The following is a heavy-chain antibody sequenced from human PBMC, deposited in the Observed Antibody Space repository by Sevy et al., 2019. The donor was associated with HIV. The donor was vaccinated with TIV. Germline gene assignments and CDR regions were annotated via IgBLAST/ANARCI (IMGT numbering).Heavy chain of an antibody. D-gene: IGHD5-18*01. Sequence: GGSLRLSCAASGFTFTNTWMSWVRQAPGKGLEWVGRIKSKTDGGTGDYAAPVKGRFSISKDDSKNTLYLQMNSLKTEDTAVYYCTTGDPYNRYGYMSPYVFDYWGQGTLVTVSS. CDR3: TTGDPYNRYGYMSPYVFDY. J-gene: IGHJ4*02. V-gene: IGHV3-15*01. CDR1: GFTFTNTW. CDR2: IKSKTDGGTG.